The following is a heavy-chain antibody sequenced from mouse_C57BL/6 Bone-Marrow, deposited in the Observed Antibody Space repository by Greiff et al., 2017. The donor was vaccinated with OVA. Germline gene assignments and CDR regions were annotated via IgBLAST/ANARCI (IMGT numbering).Heavy chain of an antibody. D-gene: IGHD1-1*01. Sequence: EVKLVESGGDLVKPGGSLKLSCAASGFTFSSYGMSWVRQTPDKRLEWVATISSGGSYTYYPDSVKGRFTISRDNAKNTLYLQMSSLKSEDTAMYYCARHSTVVRYFDVWGTGTTVTVSS. J-gene: IGHJ1*03. CDR2: ISSGGSYT. CDR1: GFTFSSYG. V-gene: IGHV5-6*01. CDR3: ARHSTVVRYFDV.